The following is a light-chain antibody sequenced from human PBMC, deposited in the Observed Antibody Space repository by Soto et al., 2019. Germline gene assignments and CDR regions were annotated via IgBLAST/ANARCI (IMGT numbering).Light chain of an antibody. CDR1: QSISSY. CDR2: TAS. V-gene: IGKV1-39*01. CDR3: LQTYSTPYT. Sequence: DIQMTQSPSSLPASVGDRVTITCRASQSISSYLNWYQQKPGKAPKLLIYTASSLHSEVPSRFSGSDSGTDFTLTISSLQPEDFATYYCLQTYSTPYTFGQGTKLESK. J-gene: IGKJ2*01.